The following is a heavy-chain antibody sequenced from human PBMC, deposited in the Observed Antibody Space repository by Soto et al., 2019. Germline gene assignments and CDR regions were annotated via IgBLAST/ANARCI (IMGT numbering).Heavy chain of an antibody. V-gene: IGHV1-18*01. J-gene: IGHJ6*02. CDR3: ASCYSSSYYYYGMDV. Sequence: VQLVQSGAEVKKPGASAKVSCKASGNTFTSYGISWVRQAPGQGLEWMGWISAYNGNTNYAQKLQGRVTMTTDTSTSTAYMELRSLRSDDTAVYYCASCYSSSYYYYGMDVWGQGTTVTVSS. CDR1: GNTFTSYG. D-gene: IGHD2-15*01. CDR2: ISAYNGNT.